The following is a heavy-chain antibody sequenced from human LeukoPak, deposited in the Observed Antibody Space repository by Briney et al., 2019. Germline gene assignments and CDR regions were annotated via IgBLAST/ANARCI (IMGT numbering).Heavy chain of an antibody. CDR2: IIPIFGTA. CDR3: ARGWLSETTVVTPYNY. V-gene: IGHV1-69*13. D-gene: IGHD2-21*02. J-gene: IGHJ4*02. CDR1: GGTCSSYA. Sequence: GASVKVSCKASGGTCSSYAISWVRQAPGQGLEWMGGIIPIFGTANYAQKFQGRVTITAVESMSTAYMELSSLRSEDTAVYYCARGWLSETTVVTPYNYWGQGTLVTVSS.